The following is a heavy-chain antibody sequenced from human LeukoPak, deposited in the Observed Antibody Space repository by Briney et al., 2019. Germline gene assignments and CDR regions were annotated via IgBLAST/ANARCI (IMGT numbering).Heavy chain of an antibody. CDR3: ARGNKAAIDY. CDR2: ISSSSSYI. Sequence: GGSLRLSCAASGFTFSSYSMNWVRQAPGKGLEWVSSISSSSSYIYYADSVKGRFTISRDDAKNSLYLQMNSLRAEDTAVYYCARGNKAAIDYWGQGTLVTVSS. CDR1: GFTFSSYS. J-gene: IGHJ4*02. D-gene: IGHD1/OR15-1a*01. V-gene: IGHV3-21*01.